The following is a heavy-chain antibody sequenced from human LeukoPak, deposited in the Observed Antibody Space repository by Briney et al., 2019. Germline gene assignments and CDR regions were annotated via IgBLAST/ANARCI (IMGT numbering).Heavy chain of an antibody. Sequence: SQTLSLTCTVSGGSITSVDYYWSWVRQRPGKGLEWIGYIYYNGSLYYNPPLRSRVTISIDTSKNQFSLRLTSVTASDTAVYYCARVRAAAVWFDPWGQGTLVTVSS. V-gene: IGHV4-31*02. J-gene: IGHJ5*02. CDR1: GGSITSVDYY. CDR2: IYYNGSL. CDR3: ARVRAAAVWFDP. D-gene: IGHD6-13*01.